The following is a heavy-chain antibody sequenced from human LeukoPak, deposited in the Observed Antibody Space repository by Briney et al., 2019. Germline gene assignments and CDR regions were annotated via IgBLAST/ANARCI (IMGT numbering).Heavy chain of an antibody. D-gene: IGHD6-19*01. V-gene: IGHV5-51*01. CDR1: GYSFTSYW. J-gene: IGHJ4*02. CDR3: ARLRASSGWYVDY. CDR2: IYPGDSDT. Sequence: GESLKIPCKGSGYSFTSYWIGWVRQMPGKGLEWMGIIYPGDSDTRYSPSFQGQVTMSADKSISTAYLQWSSLKASDTAMFYCARLRASSGWYVDYWGQGTLVTVSS.